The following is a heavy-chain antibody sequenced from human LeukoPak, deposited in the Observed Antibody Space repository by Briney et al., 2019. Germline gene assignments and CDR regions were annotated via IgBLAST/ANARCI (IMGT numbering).Heavy chain of an antibody. D-gene: IGHD6-13*01. Sequence: GASVKVSCKASGGTFSSYAISWVRQAPGQGLEWMGGIIPIFGTANYAQKFQGRVTITTDESTSTAYMELSSLRSEDTAVYYCAIGLWQHNSGSSDYYYYMDVWGKGTTVTVSS. CDR2: IIPIFGTA. CDR1: GGTFSSYA. V-gene: IGHV1-69*05. CDR3: AIGLWQHNSGSSDYYYYMDV. J-gene: IGHJ6*03.